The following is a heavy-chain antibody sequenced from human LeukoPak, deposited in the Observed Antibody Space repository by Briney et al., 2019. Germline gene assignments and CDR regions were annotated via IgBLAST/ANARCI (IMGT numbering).Heavy chain of an antibody. CDR1: GGSLSSFY. D-gene: IGHD6-19*01. CDR3: ARALGWAGFDY. J-gene: IGHJ4*02. Sequence: SETLSLTCTVSGGSLSSFYWSWFRQPAGKGLEWIGRIYSSGSTNYNPSLKSRLTMSVDTSKNQFSLRLRSVTAAVTAVYYCARALGWAGFDYWGQGTLVTVSS. V-gene: IGHV4-4*07. CDR2: IYSSGST.